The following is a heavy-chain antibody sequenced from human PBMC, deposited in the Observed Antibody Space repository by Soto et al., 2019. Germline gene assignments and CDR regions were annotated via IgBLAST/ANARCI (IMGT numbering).Heavy chain of an antibody. CDR2: INPDGGTT. V-gene: IGHV3-15*07. CDR3: TTRWTYGMDV. CDR1: GFTLSSNW. Sequence: GGSLRLSCAASGFTLSSNWMHWVRQAPGKGLVWVSRINPDGGTTDYAAPVKGRFTISRDDSKTTLYLQMNSLKTEDTAVYYCTTRWTYGMDVWGQGTTVTVSS. J-gene: IGHJ6*02.